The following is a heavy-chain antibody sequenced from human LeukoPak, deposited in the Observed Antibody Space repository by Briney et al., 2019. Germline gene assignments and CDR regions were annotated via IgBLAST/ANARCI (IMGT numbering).Heavy chain of an antibody. CDR3: ARRLGAVGASNYYYCMDV. V-gene: IGHV1-2*02. CDR1: GYTFTGYY. D-gene: IGHD1-26*01. CDR2: INPNSGGT. Sequence: ASVKVSCKASGYTFTGYYMHWVRQAPGQGLEWMGWINPNSGGTNYAQKFQGRVTMTRDTSISTAYMELSRLRSDDTAVYYCARRLGAVGASNYYYCMDVWGKGTTVTVSS. J-gene: IGHJ6*03.